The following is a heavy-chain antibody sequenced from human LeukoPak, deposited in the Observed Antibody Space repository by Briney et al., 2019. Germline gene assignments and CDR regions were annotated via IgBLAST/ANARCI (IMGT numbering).Heavy chain of an antibody. CDR1: GFTFSSYA. J-gene: IGHJ4*02. D-gene: IGHD4-11*01. V-gene: IGHV3-23*01. CDR2: ISGSGGST. Sequence: SGGSLRLSCAASGFTFSSYAMSWVRQAPGKWLEWVSAISGSGGSTYYADSVKGRFTISRDNSKNTLYLQMNCLIAEDTAVYYCAKGTLGGTVGNFAYWGQGTLVTVFS. CDR3: AKGTLGGTVGNFAY.